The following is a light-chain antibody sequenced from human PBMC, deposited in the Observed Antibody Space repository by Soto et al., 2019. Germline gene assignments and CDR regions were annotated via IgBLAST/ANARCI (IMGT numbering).Light chain of an antibody. Sequence: DIHMTQSPSSLSASLGDRVTITFRASQSISSYLNWYQQKPGKAPKLLIYAASSLQSGVPSRFSGSGSGTDFTLTISSLQPDDFATYYCQQYNSYSPWTFGQGTKVDIK. CDR3: QQYNSYSPWT. CDR2: AAS. V-gene: IGKV1-39*01. J-gene: IGKJ1*01. CDR1: QSISSY.